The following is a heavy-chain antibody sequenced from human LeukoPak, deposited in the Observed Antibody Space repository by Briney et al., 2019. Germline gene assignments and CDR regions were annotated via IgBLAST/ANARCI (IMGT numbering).Heavy chain of an antibody. Sequence: GGSLRLSCAASGFMFSSYAMSWVRQAPGKGLQWVSSISGSGSNTYYTDSVKGRFTVSRDNSRNALYLQMNSLRAEDTALYYCAKNVPGNYGDYPRAFDIWGQGTMVTVSS. V-gene: IGHV3-23*01. J-gene: IGHJ3*02. CDR2: ISGSGSNT. D-gene: IGHD4-17*01. CDR3: AKNVPGNYGDYPRAFDI. CDR1: GFMFSSYA.